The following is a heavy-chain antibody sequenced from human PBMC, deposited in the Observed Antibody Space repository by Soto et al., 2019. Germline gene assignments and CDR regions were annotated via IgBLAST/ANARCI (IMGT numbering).Heavy chain of an antibody. V-gene: IGHV1-18*01. CDR1: GYTFISYA. CDR2: ISSYNVDT. Sequence: ASVTVSCKASGYTFISYAMHWVRPAPGQGIEWMGRISSYNVDTNYAEKCEDRLTMTTDTTTNTAYMEWKSLRSDDTAVYFCARGRGEIIGAMDGWGQGPSGT. D-gene: IGHD3-3*01. J-gene: IGHJ6*02. CDR3: ARGRGEIIGAMDG.